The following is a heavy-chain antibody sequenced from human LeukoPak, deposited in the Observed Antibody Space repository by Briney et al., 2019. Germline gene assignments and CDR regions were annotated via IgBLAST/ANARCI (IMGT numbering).Heavy chain of an antibody. V-gene: IGHV4-34*01. CDR2: INHSGST. Sequence: SETLTLTCAVSGGSFSGYFWSWLRQPPGKGLEWIGEINHSGSTNYNPSLKSRVSISVDTSKNQFSLKLSSVTAADTAVYYCASSSIAARPGGAFDIWGQGTMVTVSS. D-gene: IGHD6-6*01. CDR3: ASSSIAARPGGAFDI. J-gene: IGHJ3*02. CDR1: GGSFSGYF.